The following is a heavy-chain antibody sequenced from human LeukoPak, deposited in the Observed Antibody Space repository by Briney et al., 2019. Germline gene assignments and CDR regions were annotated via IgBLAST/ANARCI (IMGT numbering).Heavy chain of an antibody. Sequence: GESLKISCKGSGYSFTSYWIGWVRQMPGKGLEWMGIIYPGDPDTRYSPSFQGQVTISADKSINNAYLQWSSLKASDTAMFYCAKGYSFGYRTFDYWGQGTLVTVSS. CDR3: AKGYSFGYRTFDY. CDR1: GYSFTSYW. V-gene: IGHV5-51*01. CDR2: IYPGDPDT. J-gene: IGHJ4*02. D-gene: IGHD5-18*01.